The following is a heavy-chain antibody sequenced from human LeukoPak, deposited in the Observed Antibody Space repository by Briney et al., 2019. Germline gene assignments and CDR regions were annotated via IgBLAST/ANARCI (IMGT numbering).Heavy chain of an antibody. CDR3: ANSRGYTEFDY. J-gene: IGHJ4*02. V-gene: IGHV5-10-1*01. CDR2: IDPSDSYT. D-gene: IGHD3-10*01. Sequence: GESLKISCKGSGYSITSYWISWVRQMPGEGLEWMGRIDPSDSYTNYSPSFQGHVTISADKSISTAYLQWSSLKASDTAMYYCANSRGYTEFDYWGQGTLVTVSS. CDR1: GYSITSYW.